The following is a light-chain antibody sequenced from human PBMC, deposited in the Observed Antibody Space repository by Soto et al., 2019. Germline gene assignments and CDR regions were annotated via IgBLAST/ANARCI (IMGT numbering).Light chain of an antibody. CDR3: LEHNSYPFS. CDR2: EIS. CDR1: QGVRSS. J-gene: IGKJ3*01. V-gene: IGKV1-17*01. Sequence: DIQMTQSPSSLSASAGDRVAITCRASQGVRSSLDWYQQNPGKAPKRLIYEISSLQSGVPSRFGGCGSWTEFTLAITGLLTEDFPTYYCLEHNSYPFSFGPGTKVDI.